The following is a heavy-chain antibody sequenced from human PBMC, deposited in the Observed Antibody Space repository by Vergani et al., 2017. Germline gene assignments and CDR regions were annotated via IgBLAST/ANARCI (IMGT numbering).Heavy chain of an antibody. D-gene: IGHD3-16*02. CDR3: AKYGADYVWGSYRYNYYFDY. Sequence: EVQLVESGGGLVQPGGSLRLSCAASGFTFSSYSMNWVRQAPGKGLEWVSYISSSSSTIYYADSVKGRFTISRDNAKNSLYLQMNSLRAEDTAVYYCAKYGADYVWGSYRYNYYFDYWGQGTLVTVSS. V-gene: IGHV3-48*01. CDR1: GFTFSSYS. J-gene: IGHJ4*02. CDR2: ISSSSSTI.